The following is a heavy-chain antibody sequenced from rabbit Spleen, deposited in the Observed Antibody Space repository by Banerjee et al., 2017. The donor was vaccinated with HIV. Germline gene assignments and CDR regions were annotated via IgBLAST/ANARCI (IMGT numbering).Heavy chain of an antibody. D-gene: IGHD1-1*01. Sequence: QSLEESGGDLVKPGASLTLTCTASGFSFSSSYYMCWVRQVPGKGLELIACIYTTSGSTWYASWVNGQFTISKTSSTTVTLQMTSLTAADTATYFCARESGSAGYGSTNLWGQGTLVTVS. CDR1: GFSFSSSYY. CDR3: ARESGSAGYGSTNL. CDR2: IYTTSGST. V-gene: IGHV1S40*01. J-gene: IGHJ4*01.